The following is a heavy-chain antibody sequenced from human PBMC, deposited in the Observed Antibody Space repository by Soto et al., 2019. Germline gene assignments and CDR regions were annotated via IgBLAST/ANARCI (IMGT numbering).Heavy chain of an antibody. CDR1: GGSISSGGYY. CDR2: IYYSGST. CDR3: AGGAHTAIGYFDY. Sequence: KTSETLSLTCTVSGGSISSGGYYWSWIRQHPGKGLEWIGYIYYSGSTYYIPSLKSRVTISVDTSKNQFSLKLSSVTAADTAVYYCAGGAHTAIGYFDYWGQGNLVTLSS. V-gene: IGHV4-31*03. D-gene: IGHD5-18*01. J-gene: IGHJ4*02.